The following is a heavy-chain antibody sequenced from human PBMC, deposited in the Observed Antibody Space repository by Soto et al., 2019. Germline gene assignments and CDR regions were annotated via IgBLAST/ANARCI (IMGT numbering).Heavy chain of an antibody. CDR3: AKDARWRQLANWFDP. V-gene: IGHV3-30*18. CDR1: GFTFSSYG. Sequence: QVQLVESGGGVVQPGRSLRLSCAASGFTFSSYGMHWVRQAPGKGLEWVAVISYDGSNKYYADSVKGRFTISRDNSKNTLYLQMNSLRAEDTAVYYCAKDARWRQLANWFDPWGQGTLVTVSS. D-gene: IGHD6-13*01. CDR2: ISYDGSNK. J-gene: IGHJ5*02.